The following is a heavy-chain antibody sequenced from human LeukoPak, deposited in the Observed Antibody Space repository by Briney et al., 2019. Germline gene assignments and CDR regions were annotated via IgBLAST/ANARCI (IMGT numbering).Heavy chain of an antibody. D-gene: IGHD2-2*01. CDR1: GFTFSDYH. J-gene: IGHJ4*02. V-gene: IGHV3-11*04. Sequence: PGGSLRLSCAASGFTFSDYHMSWIRQAPGKGLEWVSYISSSGSTTYYADSVKGRFTISRDNAKNSLYLQMSSLRAEDTAVYYCVKDRPQYCSSVSCYVFDSWGQGTLVTVSS. CDR2: ISSSGSTT. CDR3: VKDRPQYCSSVSCYVFDS.